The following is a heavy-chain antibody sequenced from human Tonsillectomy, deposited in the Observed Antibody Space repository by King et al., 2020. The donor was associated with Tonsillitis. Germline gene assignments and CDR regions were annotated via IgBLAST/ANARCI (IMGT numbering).Heavy chain of an antibody. Sequence: QLVQSGAEVKRPGSSVKVSCKASGGTFSSYAISWVRQAPGQGLEWMGGIIPIFGTANYAQKFQGRVTITADESTSTAYMELSSLSSEDTAVYYCARGQYYYDSSGFYRWGQGTLVTVSS. CDR2: IIPIFGTA. V-gene: IGHV1-69*01. CDR3: ARGQYYYDSSGFYR. CDR1: GGTFSSYA. D-gene: IGHD3-22*01. J-gene: IGHJ5*02.